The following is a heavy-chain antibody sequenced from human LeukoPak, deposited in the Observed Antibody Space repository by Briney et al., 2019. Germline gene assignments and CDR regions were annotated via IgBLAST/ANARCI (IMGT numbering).Heavy chain of an antibody. Sequence: SSETLSLTCTVSGGSISSYYWSWVRQAPGKGLEWIGYIYYSGDTNYNPSLQSRVTVSVDTSKNQFSLRLTSVSAADTAVYYCVRGPYGSGISNWFDPWGQGTQVIVSS. J-gene: IGHJ5*02. D-gene: IGHD3-10*01. CDR2: IYYSGDT. V-gene: IGHV4-59*01. CDR3: VRGPYGSGISNWFDP. CDR1: GGSISSYY.